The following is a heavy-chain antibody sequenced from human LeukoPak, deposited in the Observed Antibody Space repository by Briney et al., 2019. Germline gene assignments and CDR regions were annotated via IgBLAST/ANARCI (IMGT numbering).Heavy chain of an antibody. Sequence: SETLSLTCTVSGGSISSYYWSWIRQPPVKGLEWIGYIYYSGSTNYNPSLKSRVTISVDTSKNQFSLKLSSVTAADTAVYYCARRARRGRFGESLDDYFDYWGQGTLVTVSS. CDR3: ARRARRGRFGESLDDYFDY. CDR2: IYYSGST. V-gene: IGHV4-59*08. D-gene: IGHD3-10*01. J-gene: IGHJ4*02. CDR1: GGSISSYY.